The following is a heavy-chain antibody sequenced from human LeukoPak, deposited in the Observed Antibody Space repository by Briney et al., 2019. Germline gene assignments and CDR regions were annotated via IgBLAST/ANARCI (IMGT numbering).Heavy chain of an antibody. Sequence: GGSLRLSCAASGFTFSSYWMHWVRQAPGKGLVWVSRIDTDGSSTSYADSVKGRFTISRDNAKNTLYLQMNSLRAEDTAVYYCARDSPRAYSGGDVWGKGTTVTVSS. V-gene: IGHV3-74*01. CDR3: ARDSPRAYSGGDV. CDR2: IDTDGSST. CDR1: GFTFSSYW. J-gene: IGHJ6*04. D-gene: IGHD2-21*01.